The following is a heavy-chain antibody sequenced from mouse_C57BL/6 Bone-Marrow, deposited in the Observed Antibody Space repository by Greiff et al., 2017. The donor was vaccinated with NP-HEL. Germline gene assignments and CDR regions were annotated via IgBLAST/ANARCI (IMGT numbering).Heavy chain of an antibody. V-gene: IGHV1-19*01. Sequence: VQLQQSGPVLVKPGASVKMSCKASGYTFTDYYMNWVKQSHGKSLEWIGVINPYNGGTSYNQKFKGKATLTVDKSSSTAYMELNSLTSEDSAVYYCARDSYGSSYGYFDVWGTGTTVTVSS. J-gene: IGHJ1*03. CDR2: INPYNGGT. D-gene: IGHD1-1*01. CDR3: ARDSYGSSYGYFDV. CDR1: GYTFTDYY.